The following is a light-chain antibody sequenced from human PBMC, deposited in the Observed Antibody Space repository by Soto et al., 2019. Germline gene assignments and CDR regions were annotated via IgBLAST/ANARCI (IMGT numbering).Light chain of an antibody. V-gene: IGKV3-20*01. CDR1: QSVGSNL. J-gene: IGKJ1*01. Sequence: EIVLTQSPGTLYLSPGERATLSCRASQSVGSNLLAWYQQKRGQAXRLXIYGASNRATGIPDRFSGSESGTDLTINISRLEPEDGEVYYGQQYNTSPRTFGQGTKVDIK. CDR3: QQYNTSPRT. CDR2: GAS.